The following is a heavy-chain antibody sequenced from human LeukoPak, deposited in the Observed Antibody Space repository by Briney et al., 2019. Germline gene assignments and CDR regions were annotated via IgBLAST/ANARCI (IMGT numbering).Heavy chain of an antibody. CDR3: ARGRKLDTYYYYYYMDV. Sequence: GSLRLSCAASGFTFSDYYMSWIRQAPGKGLEWIGYIYYSGSTNYNPSLKSRVTISVDTSKNQFSLKLSSVTAADTAVYYCARGRKLDTYYYYYYMDVWGKGTTVTVSS. CDR2: IYYSGST. V-gene: IGHV4-59*01. CDR1: GFTFSDYY. D-gene: IGHD6-6*01. J-gene: IGHJ6*03.